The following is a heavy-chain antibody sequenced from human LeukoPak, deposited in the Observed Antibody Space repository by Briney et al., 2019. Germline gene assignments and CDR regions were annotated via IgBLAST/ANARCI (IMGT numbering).Heavy chain of an antibody. CDR2: ISYDGNNE. Sequence: PGGSLRLSCAASGFTFGGYAMHWVRQAPGKGLEWVAVISYDGNNEYYADSVKGRFTISRDNSKNTLYLQMNSLRAEDTAVYYCAREGLRYFDWLFDSWGQGTLVTVSS. J-gene: IGHJ4*02. CDR1: GFTFGGYA. V-gene: IGHV3-30*04. D-gene: IGHD3-9*01. CDR3: AREGLRYFDWLFDS.